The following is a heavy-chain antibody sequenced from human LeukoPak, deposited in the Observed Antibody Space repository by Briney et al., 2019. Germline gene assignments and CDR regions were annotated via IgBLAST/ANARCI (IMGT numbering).Heavy chain of an antibody. CDR3: ANGVLMAYDI. CDR1: GFTFSSYA. V-gene: IGHV3-23*01. Sequence: GGSLRLSCAASGFTFSSYAMSWVRQAPGKGLEWVSVIRGSGGSTYYADSVKGRFTISRDNSKNTLYLQMNSLRAEDTAVYYCANGVLMAYDIWGQGTMVTVSS. D-gene: IGHD2-8*01. J-gene: IGHJ3*02. CDR2: IRGSGGST.